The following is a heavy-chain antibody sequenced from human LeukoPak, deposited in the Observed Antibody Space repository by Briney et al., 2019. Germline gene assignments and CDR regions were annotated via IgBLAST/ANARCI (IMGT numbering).Heavy chain of an antibody. J-gene: IGHJ4*02. CDR3: ARVVRDGYNRIDY. CDR2: ISGTGTTI. V-gene: IGHV3-11*04. D-gene: IGHD5-24*01. Sequence: PGGSLRLSCAVSGFXVSSNYISWVRQAPGKGREWVSYISGTGTTIYYADSVKGRFTISRDNAKNSLYLQMNSLRAEDTAVYYCARVVRDGYNRIDYWGQGTLVTVSS. CDR1: GFXVSSNY.